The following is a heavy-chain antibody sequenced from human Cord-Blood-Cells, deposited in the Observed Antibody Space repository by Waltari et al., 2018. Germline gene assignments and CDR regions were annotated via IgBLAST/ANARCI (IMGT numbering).Heavy chain of an antibody. D-gene: IGHD4-17*01. Sequence: QVQLVESGVGVVQPGRSLRLSCAASGFTFSRSGMHWVRQAPGKGLEWVAVISYDGSNKYYADSVKGRFTISRDNSKNTLYLKMNSLRAEDTAVYYWAKDRSDGDYFDYWGQGTLVTVSS. CDR2: ISYDGSNK. CDR3: AKDRSDGDYFDY. V-gene: IGHV3-30*18. CDR1: GFTFSRSG. J-gene: IGHJ4*02.